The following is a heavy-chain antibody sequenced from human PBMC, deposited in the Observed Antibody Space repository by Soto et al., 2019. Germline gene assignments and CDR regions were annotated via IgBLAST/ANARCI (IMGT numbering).Heavy chain of an antibody. J-gene: IGHJ5*02. CDR1: GGSISSGGYY. CDR3: ARDRRYGDDNNWFDP. CDR2: IYYSGST. D-gene: IGHD5-18*01. Sequence: QVQLQESGPGLVKPSQTLSLTCTVSGGSISSGGYYWSWIRQHPGKGLEWIGYIYYSGSTYYNPSLKSRVTISVDTSKNQFSLKLSSVTAADTAVYYCARDRRYGDDNNWFDPWGQGTLVTVPS. V-gene: IGHV4-31*03.